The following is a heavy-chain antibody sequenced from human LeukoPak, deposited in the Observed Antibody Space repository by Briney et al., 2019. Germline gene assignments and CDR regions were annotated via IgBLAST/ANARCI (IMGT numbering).Heavy chain of an antibody. J-gene: IGHJ4*02. V-gene: IGHV3-23*01. CDR3: AKNPSSGYYLYYFDY. CDR1: GFTFSTYA. D-gene: IGHD3-22*01. CDR2: ISGSGGST. Sequence: PGGSLRLSCAASGFTFSTYAMSWVRQAPGKGLEWVSAISGSGGSTHYADSVKGRFTISRDNYKNTLYLQMNSLRAEDTAVYYCAKNPSSGYYLYYFDYWGQGTLVTVSS.